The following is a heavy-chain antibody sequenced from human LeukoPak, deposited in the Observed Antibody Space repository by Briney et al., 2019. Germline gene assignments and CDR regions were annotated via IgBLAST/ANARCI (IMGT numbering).Heavy chain of an antibody. CDR1: GFTFSSCG. V-gene: IGHV3-7*01. CDR3: ARARATVTRISSFDI. Sequence: SGGSLRLSCAASGFTFSSCGMHWVRQAPGKGLEWVANIKPDGSQKYYVDSVKGRFTISRDNSENTLYLQMNSLRADDTAVYYCARARATVTRISSFDIWGQGTMVTVSS. J-gene: IGHJ3*02. D-gene: IGHD4-17*01. CDR2: IKPDGSQK.